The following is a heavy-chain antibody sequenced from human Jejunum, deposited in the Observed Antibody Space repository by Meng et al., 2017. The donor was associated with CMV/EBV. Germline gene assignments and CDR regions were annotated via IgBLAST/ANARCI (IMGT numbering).Heavy chain of an antibody. Sequence: TFSDYAMHWVRQAPGKGLEWVAVISYDGSNKYYADSVKGQFTISRDNSKNTLYLQMNSLRAEDTAVYYCASPPRAYYDFWTGQDSWGQGALVTVSS. V-gene: IGHV3-30-3*01. D-gene: IGHD3-3*01. CDR2: ISYDGSNK. CDR3: ASPPRAYYDFWTGQDS. J-gene: IGHJ4*02. CDR1: TFSDYA.